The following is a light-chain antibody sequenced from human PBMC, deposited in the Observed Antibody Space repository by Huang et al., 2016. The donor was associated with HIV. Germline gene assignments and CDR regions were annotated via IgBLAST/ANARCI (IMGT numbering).Light chain of an antibody. CDR2: ATF. J-gene: IGKJ2*01. CDR1: QSVANN. Sequence: DIQMTQSPSSLSASVGDRVTISCRASQSVANNLNWYQQKPGKAPNLLIYATFNLQSGVPSRFSGSGSETDFTLTISSLQPEDFATYYCQQIYRTPHTFGQGTTLEMK. V-gene: IGKV1-39*01. CDR3: QQIYRTPHT.